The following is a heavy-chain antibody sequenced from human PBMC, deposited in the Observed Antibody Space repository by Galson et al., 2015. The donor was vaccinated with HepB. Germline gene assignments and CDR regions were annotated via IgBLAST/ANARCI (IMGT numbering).Heavy chain of an antibody. Sequence: ETLSLTCTVSGGSISSSSYYWGWIRQPPGKGLEWIGSIYYSGSTYYNPSLMSRVTMSVDASKNQFSLNLGSVTAADTAVYYCARDLVPYGATGYFQHWGQGTLVTISS. CDR1: GGSISSSSYY. CDR3: ARDLVPYGATGYFQH. J-gene: IGHJ1*01. CDR2: IYYSGST. V-gene: IGHV4-39*07. D-gene: IGHD4-17*01.